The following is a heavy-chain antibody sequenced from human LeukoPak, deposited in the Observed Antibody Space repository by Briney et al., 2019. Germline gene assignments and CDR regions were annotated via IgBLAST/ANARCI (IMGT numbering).Heavy chain of an antibody. CDR3: ARHSGYNYGLTPVEY. Sequence: KPSETLSLTCTVSGGSISTSNYYWGWIRQPPGKGLEWIGSIYYSGLTNYSPSLKSRVTISLDTSKNQFSLNINFVTAADTAVYYCARHSGYNYGLTPVEYWGQGTLVTVSS. J-gene: IGHJ4*02. CDR2: IYYSGLT. V-gene: IGHV4-39*07. CDR1: GGSISTSNYY. D-gene: IGHD5-18*01.